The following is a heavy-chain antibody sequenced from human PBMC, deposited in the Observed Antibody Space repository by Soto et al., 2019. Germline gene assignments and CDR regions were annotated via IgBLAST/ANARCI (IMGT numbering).Heavy chain of an antibody. CDR3: ARGLISGSHYSGGWYYFDS. CDR1: GGSFSDYI. CDR2: INHSGSA. V-gene: IGHV4-34*01. D-gene: IGHD1-26*01. Sequence: SETLSLTCDVYGGSFSDYIWTWIRQTPGKGLQWIGQINHSGSANYNPSLKSRVTISVHTSSSQFSLELSSVTAADTAVYYCARGLISGSHYSGGWYYFDSWGQRTLLPVSS. J-gene: IGHJ4*02.